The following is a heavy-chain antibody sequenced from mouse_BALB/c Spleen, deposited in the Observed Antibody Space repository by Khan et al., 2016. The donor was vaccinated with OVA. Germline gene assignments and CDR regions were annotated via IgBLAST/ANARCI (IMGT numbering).Heavy chain of an antibody. J-gene: IGHJ3*01. CDR2: INPSNTYT. Sequence: QVQLQQSGAELARPGASVKMSCKASGYTFTSYTMHWVRQRPGQAPEWIGHINPSNTYTNYNQNFKDKATLIVDKSSSTAYMQLSSLTSEDSAVYYYVREGAYHRSDGWFAYWGQGTLVTVSA. D-gene: IGHD2-14*01. V-gene: IGHV1-4*01. CDR1: GYTFTSYT. CDR3: VREGAYHRSDGWFAY.